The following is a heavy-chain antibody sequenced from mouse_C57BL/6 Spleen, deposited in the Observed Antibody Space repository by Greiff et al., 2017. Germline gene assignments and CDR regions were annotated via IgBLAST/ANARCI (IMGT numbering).Heavy chain of an antibody. J-gene: IGHJ2*01. Sequence: EVMLVESGGDLVKPGGSLKLSCAASGFTFSSYGMSWVRQTPDKRLEWVATLSSGVSYTYYPDSVKGRFPISRDNAKNPLYLQMSSLKSEDTAMYYCARQGTVDYFDYWGQGTTLTVSS. V-gene: IGHV5-6*02. D-gene: IGHD1-1*01. CDR1: GFTFSSYG. CDR2: LSSGVSYT. CDR3: ARQGTVDYFDY.